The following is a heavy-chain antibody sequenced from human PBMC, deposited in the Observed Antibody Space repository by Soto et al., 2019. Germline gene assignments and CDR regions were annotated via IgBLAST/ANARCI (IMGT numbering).Heavy chain of an antibody. CDR2: IDYNGVT. Sequence: SETLSLTCSVSGASISSRAYYWGWIRPTPGKGMEWTGNIDYNGVTYYNPSLKSRVTVSKDTSKNPFALKVASVTAADTAIYYCGRVMIGTSRHTASDYWGQGTQVTVSS. D-gene: IGHD2-2*01. J-gene: IGHJ4*02. CDR3: GRVMIGTSRHTASDY. CDR1: GASISSRAYY. V-gene: IGHV4-39*01.